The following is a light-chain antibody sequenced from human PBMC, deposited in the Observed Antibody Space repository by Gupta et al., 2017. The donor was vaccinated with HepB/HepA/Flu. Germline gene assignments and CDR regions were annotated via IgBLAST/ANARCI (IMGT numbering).Light chain of an antibody. CDR1: HSISAY. V-gene: IGKV1-39*01. J-gene: IGKJ2*01. Sequence: DIQMTQSPSSLSASVGDRVTITCRASHSISAYLNWYQQKPGRAPRLLIHGASNLQTGVPSRFSGSGSGTEFTLTISRLQPEDVATFYCQQSYSIPYTFGQGSKVEI. CDR2: GAS. CDR3: QQSYSIPYT.